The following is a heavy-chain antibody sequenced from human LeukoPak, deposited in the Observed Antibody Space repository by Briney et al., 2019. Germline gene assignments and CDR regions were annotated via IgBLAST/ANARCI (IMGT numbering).Heavy chain of an antibody. J-gene: IGHJ6*02. CDR1: GFTFSGSA. CDR3: TREDEMATIGPYGMDV. D-gene: IGHD5-24*01. V-gene: IGHV3-73*01. CDR2: IRSKANSYAT. Sequence: GGPLRLSCAASGFTFSGSAMHWVRQASGKGLEWVGRIRSKANSYATAYAASVKGRFTISRDDSKNTAYLQMNSLKTEDTAVYYCTREDEMATIGPYGMDVWGQGTTVTVSS.